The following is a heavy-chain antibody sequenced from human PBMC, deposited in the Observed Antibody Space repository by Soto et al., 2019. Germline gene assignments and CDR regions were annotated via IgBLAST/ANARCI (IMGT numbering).Heavy chain of an antibody. CDR3: ARDTGWGLGY. D-gene: IGHD6-19*01. J-gene: IGHJ4*02. CDR1: GDSINSNYC. V-gene: IGHV4-4*02. CDR2: IYYSGGT. Sequence: QVQLQESGPGLVRPSGTLSLTCAVSGDSINSNYCWTWVRQPPGKGLEWIAEIYYSGGTSYNPSLKSRVTLSMDTSKNQFPLNLTSVTAADTAMYYCARDTGWGLGYWGQGTLVTVSS.